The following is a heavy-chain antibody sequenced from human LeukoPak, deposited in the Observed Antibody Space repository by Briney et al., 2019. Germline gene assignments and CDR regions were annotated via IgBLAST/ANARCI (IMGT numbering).Heavy chain of an antibody. V-gene: IGHV1-2*02. CDR1: GYTFIGYY. CDR3: ARGDSSNWYGGTSSFDY. CDR2: INPNSGGT. Sequence: ASVKVSCKASGYTFIGYYMHWVRQAPGHGLEWMGCINPNSGGTNYAQNFQGRVTMTRDTSISTAYMELSRLRSDDTAVYYCARGDSSNWYGGTSSFDYWGQGTLVTVSS. J-gene: IGHJ4*02. D-gene: IGHD6-13*01.